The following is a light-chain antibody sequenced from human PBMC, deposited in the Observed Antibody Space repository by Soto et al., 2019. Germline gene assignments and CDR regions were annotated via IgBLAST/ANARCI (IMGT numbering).Light chain of an antibody. CDR2: DAS. V-gene: IGKV3-11*01. J-gene: IGKJ5*01. Sequence: EIVLTQSPATLSLSPGERATLSCRASQSVSRYLALYQQKPGQAPRLLIYDASNRATGIPARFSGSGSGTYFTLTISSLEPENFAVYYCQQRSNWPPITFGQGTRLVIK. CDR1: QSVSRY. CDR3: QQRSNWPPIT.